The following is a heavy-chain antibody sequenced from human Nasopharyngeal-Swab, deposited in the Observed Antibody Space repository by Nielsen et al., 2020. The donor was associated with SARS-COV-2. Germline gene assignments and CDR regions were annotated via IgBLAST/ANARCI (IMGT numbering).Heavy chain of an antibody. CDR1: GFTFSDYY. CDR2: ISSSGSTI. V-gene: IGHV3-11*04. J-gene: IGHJ6*02. D-gene: IGHD4/OR15-4a*01. Sequence: GESLKISCAASGFTFSDYYMSWIRQAPGKGLEWVSYISSSGSTIYYADSVKGRFTISRDNAKNSLYLQMNSLRAEDTAVYYCARGLWSSLRLLGGMDVWGQGTTATVSS. CDR3: ARGLWSSLRLLGGMDV.